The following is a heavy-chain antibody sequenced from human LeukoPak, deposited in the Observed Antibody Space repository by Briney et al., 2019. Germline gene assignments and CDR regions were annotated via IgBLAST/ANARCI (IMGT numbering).Heavy chain of an antibody. Sequence: GESLKISCKGSGYRFTTYWIGWVRQMPGKGLECMGIIYPGDSDTRYSPSFQGQVTISADLSISTAYLQWNSQKASDTAIYYCARALYYDSSASYSYYFDSWGQGTLVTVSS. CDR1: GYRFTTYW. J-gene: IGHJ4*02. CDR3: ARALYYDSSASYSYYFDS. CDR2: IYPGDSDT. V-gene: IGHV5-51*01. D-gene: IGHD3-22*01.